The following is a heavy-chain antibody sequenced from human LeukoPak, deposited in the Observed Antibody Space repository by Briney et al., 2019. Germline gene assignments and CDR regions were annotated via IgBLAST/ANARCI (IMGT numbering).Heavy chain of an antibody. CDR3: AREKPRPGYSSSWYWFDP. V-gene: IGHV1-18*04. D-gene: IGHD6-13*01. Sequence: ASVKVSCKASGYTFTSYGISWARQAPGQGLGWMGWISAYNGNTNYAQKLQGRVTMTTDTSTSTAYMELRSLRSDDTAVYYCAREKPRPGYSSSWYWFDPWGQGTLVTVSS. J-gene: IGHJ5*02. CDR2: ISAYNGNT. CDR1: GYTFTSYG.